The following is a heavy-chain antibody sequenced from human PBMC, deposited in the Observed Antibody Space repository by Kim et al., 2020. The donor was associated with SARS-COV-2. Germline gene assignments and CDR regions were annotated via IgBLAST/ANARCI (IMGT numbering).Heavy chain of an antibody. Sequence: GIANYAQKFQGRVTITADKSTSTAYMELSSLRSEDTAVYYCARDSNFLGYWGQGTLVTVSS. J-gene: IGHJ4*02. V-gene: IGHV1-69*04. D-gene: IGHD4-4*01. CDR2: GIA. CDR3: ARDSNFLGY.